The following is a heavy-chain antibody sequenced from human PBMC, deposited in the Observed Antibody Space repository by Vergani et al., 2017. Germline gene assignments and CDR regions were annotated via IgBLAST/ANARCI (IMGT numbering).Heavy chain of an antibody. Sequence: EAQLAESGGGLVQPGQSLRLSCTASGFTTGDYVMSWFRQAPGKGLEWVSTLSASDRRTHYADSVKGRFTISRDISKNTLSLQMNSLTAEDTSIYYCAGPQGTSAYYYGGFDYWGQGILVTVSS. CDR2: LSASDRRT. CDR3: AGPQGTSAYYYGGFDY. V-gene: IGHV3-23*04. CDR1: GFTTGDYV. J-gene: IGHJ4*02. D-gene: IGHD3-22*01.